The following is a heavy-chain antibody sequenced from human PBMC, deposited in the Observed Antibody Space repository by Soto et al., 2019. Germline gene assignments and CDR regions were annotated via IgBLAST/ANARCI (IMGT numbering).Heavy chain of an antibody. CDR1: GFSFSSYA. Sequence: DVQLLESGGGLVEPGGSLRLSCVASGFSFSSYAMTWFRQAPGRGLEWVSVISGSDGSTYYADSVKGRFTISRDNSKNTLYLQMNSLRAEDTAVYYCAKDRERDAWYEDYWGQGTLVTVSS. D-gene: IGHD6-13*01. CDR2: ISGSDGST. CDR3: AKDRERDAWYEDY. V-gene: IGHV3-23*01. J-gene: IGHJ4*02.